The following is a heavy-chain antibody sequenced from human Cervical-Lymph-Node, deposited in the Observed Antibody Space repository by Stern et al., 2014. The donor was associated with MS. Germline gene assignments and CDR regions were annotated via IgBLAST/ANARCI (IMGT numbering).Heavy chain of an antibody. V-gene: IGHV2-5*02. CDR1: GFSLSTSGLG. J-gene: IGHJ4*02. CDR2: IYWDDQK. CDR3: AHRTAGPFDY. Sequence: QITLKESGPALVKPTQTLTLTCTFSGFSLSTSGLGLGWIRQPPGEALEWLAYIYWDDQKRYSPSLKSRLTNTKDTSKNQVVLTLTNVDPVDTATYYCAHRTAGPFDYWGQGTLVTVSS.